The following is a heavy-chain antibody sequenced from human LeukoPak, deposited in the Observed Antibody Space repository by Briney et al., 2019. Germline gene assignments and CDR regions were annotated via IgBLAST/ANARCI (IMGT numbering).Heavy chain of an antibody. D-gene: IGHD6-13*01. V-gene: IGHV4-61*02. CDR3: ARGARIAAALDY. Sequence: PSETLSLTCTVSGGSISSGSYYWSWIRQPAGKGLEWIGRIYTSGSTNYNPSLKSRVTISVDTSKNQFSLKLSSVTAADTAVYYCARGARIAAALDYWGQGTLVTVSS. CDR1: GGSISSGSYY. CDR2: IYTSGST. J-gene: IGHJ4*02.